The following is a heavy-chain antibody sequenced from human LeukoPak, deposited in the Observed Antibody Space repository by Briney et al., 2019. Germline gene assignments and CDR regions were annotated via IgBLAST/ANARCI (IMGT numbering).Heavy chain of an antibody. D-gene: IGHD5-18*01. CDR3: ARGSPPPDTAMGLNDY. CDR1: GFTFSSYA. V-gene: IGHV3-30*04. J-gene: IGHJ4*02. CDR2: ISYDGSNK. Sequence: GGSLRLSCAASGFTFSSYAMHWVRQAPGKGLEWVAVISYDGSNKYYAGSVKGRFTISRDNSKNTLYLQMNSLRAEDTAVYYCARGSPPPDTAMGLNDYWGQGTLVTVSS.